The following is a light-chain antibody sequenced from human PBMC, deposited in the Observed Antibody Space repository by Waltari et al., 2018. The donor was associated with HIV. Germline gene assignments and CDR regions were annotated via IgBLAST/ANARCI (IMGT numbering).Light chain of an antibody. J-gene: IGKJ2*01. CDR1: QGVRNA. Sequence: ATQLAHSPSSLSAYVGDSVTIHRRGRQGVRNAFALYQQKPGTPPKLLIYDASTLEGGVPSRCSGRLSGTDFNLTISNLQPEDSATYYCQQFRTDPRTFGQGATLELK. CDR3: QQFRTDPRT. CDR2: DAS. V-gene: IGKV1-13*02.